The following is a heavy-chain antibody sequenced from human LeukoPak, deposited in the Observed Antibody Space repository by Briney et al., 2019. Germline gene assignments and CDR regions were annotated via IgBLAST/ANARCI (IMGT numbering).Heavy chain of an antibody. J-gene: IGHJ4*02. CDR2: IYYSGGT. CDR3: ARRLDYGGIHFDC. Sequence: SETLSLTCTVSGGSISSSSYYWGWIRQPPGMGLEWIGSIYYSGGTYYNPSLKSRVTISVDTSKNQFSLKLSSVTAADTAVYYCARRLDYGGIHFDCWGQGTLVTVSS. V-gene: IGHV4-39*01. D-gene: IGHD4-23*01. CDR1: GGSISSSSYY.